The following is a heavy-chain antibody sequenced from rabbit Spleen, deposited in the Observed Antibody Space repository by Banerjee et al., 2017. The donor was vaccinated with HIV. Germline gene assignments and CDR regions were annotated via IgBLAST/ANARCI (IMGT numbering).Heavy chain of an antibody. Sequence: QSLEESGGDMVKSGASLTLTCTASGVSFSSNYHMCWVRQAPGKGLELITCIDSGSSVFTYFASWAKGRFTISKTSSTTLTLQMTSLTAADTATYFCARDSGSSFSSYGMDLWGPGTLVTVS. V-gene: IGHV1S40*01. CDR2: IDSGSSVFT. D-gene: IGHD8-1*01. J-gene: IGHJ6*01. CDR3: ARDSGSSFSSYGMDL. CDR1: GVSFSSNYH.